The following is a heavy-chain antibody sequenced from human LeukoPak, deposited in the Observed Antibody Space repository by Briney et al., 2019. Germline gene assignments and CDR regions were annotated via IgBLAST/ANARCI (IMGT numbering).Heavy chain of an antibody. CDR1: GFTFGDYA. CDR3: AKMIVVVITTGYYFDY. CDR2: ISGSGGST. Sequence: GGSLRLSCTASGFTFGDYAMSWFRQAPGKGLEWVSAISGSGGSTYYADSVKGRFTISRDNSKNTLYLQMNSLRAEDTAVYYCAKMIVVVITTGYYFDYWGQGTLVTVSS. J-gene: IGHJ4*02. V-gene: IGHV3-23*01. D-gene: IGHD3-22*01.